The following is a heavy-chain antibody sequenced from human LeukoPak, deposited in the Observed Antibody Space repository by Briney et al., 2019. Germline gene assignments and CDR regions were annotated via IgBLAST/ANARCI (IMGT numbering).Heavy chain of an antibody. CDR2: IIPIFGTA. Sequence: SVKVSCKASGGTFSSYAISWVRQAPGQGLEWMGRIIPIFGTANYAQKFQGRVTITTDESTSTAYMELRSLRSDDTAVYYCARDMYNSGWCSDYWGQGTLVTVSS. D-gene: IGHD6-19*01. V-gene: IGHV1-69*05. J-gene: IGHJ4*02. CDR1: GGTFSSYA. CDR3: ARDMYNSGWCSDY.